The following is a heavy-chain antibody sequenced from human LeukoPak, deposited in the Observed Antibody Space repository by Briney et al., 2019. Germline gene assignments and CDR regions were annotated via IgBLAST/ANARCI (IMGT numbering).Heavy chain of an antibody. CDR3: ARVRAGGLSDY. D-gene: IGHD3-10*01. CDR2: IYYSGST. Sequence: TLSLTCTVSGASISSGGSYWSWIGQHPGKGLEWIGYIYYSGSTYSNPSLKSRVTMSVDTSENQFSLKLSSVTAAATAVYYCARVRAGGLSDYWGQGALVTVSS. V-gene: IGHV4-31*03. J-gene: IGHJ4*02. CDR1: GASISSGGSY.